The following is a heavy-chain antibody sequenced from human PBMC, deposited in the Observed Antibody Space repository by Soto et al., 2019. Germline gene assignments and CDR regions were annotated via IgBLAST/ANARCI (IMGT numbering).Heavy chain of an antibody. CDR2: INPSGGST. V-gene: IGHV1-46*01. D-gene: IGHD3-3*01. Sequence: QVQLVQSGAEVKKPGASVKVSCKASGYTFTSYYMHWVRQAPGQGLEWMGIINPSGGSTSYAQKFQGRVTMIRDTSTSTVYMELSSLRSEDTAVYYCARDDGPMGGDFWSGYPNHYYYYGMDVWGQGTTVTVSS. CDR3: ARDDGPMGGDFWSGYPNHYYYYGMDV. J-gene: IGHJ6*02. CDR1: GYTFTSYY.